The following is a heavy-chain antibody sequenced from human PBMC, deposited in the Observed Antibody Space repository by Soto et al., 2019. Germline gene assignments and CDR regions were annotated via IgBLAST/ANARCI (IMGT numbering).Heavy chain of an antibody. V-gene: IGHV4-59*08. Sequence: SETLSLTCTVSGGSISSYYGSWIRQPPGKGLEWIGYIYYSGSTNYNPSLKSRVTISVDTSKNQFSLKLSSVTAADTAVYYCARHGIVYGDYSCDPWGQGTLVTVSS. J-gene: IGHJ5*02. D-gene: IGHD4-17*01. CDR2: IYYSGST. CDR3: ARHGIVYGDYSCDP. CDR1: GGSISSYY.